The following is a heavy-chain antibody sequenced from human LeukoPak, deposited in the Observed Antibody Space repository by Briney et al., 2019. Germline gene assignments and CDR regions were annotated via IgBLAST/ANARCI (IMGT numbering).Heavy chain of an antibody. CDR2: IGTDGDEK. J-gene: IGHJ4*02. CDR3: VKNGWRDD. D-gene: IGHD2-15*01. CDR1: GFAFNSQN. Sequence: HPGGSLRLSCAASGFAFNSQNMNWVRQSPGQGLDWVAFIGTDGDEKYYADSLKGRFTISRDNSANKLYLQMNSLRPEDTAIYYCVKNGWRDDWGQGTLVTVSS. V-gene: IGHV3-30*02.